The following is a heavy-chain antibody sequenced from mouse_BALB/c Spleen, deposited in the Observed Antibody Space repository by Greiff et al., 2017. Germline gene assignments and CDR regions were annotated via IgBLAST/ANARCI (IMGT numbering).Heavy chain of an antibody. V-gene: IGHV5-4*02. CDR2: ISDGGSYT. CDR3: AREWGDYPDY. CDR1: GFTFSDYY. J-gene: IGHJ2*01. Sequence: EVKLVESGGGLVKPGGSLKLSCAASGFTFSDYYMYWVRQTPEKRLEWVATISDGGSYTYYPDSVKGRFTISRDNAKNNLYLQMSSLKSEDTAMYYCAREWGDYPDYWGQGTTLTVSS. D-gene: IGHD2-4*01.